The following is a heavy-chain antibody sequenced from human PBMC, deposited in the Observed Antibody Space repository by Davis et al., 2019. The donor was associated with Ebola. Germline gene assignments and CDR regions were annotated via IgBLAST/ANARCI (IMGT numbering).Heavy chain of an antibody. Sequence: MPSETLSLTCAVYGVSFSSYYWSWIRQPPGMGLEWIGEINHSGVSHYNPSFKSRFTISVDTSKTQFSLKLSTVTAADTAVYYCARERTGNYAIDVWGQETTVTVSS. CDR2: INHSGVS. CDR3: ARERTGNYAIDV. D-gene: IGHD3-16*01. CDR1: GVSFSSYY. J-gene: IGHJ6*02. V-gene: IGHV4-34*01.